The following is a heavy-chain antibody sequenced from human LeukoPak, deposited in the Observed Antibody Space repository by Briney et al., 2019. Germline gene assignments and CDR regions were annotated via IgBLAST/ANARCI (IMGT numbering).Heavy chain of an antibody. CDR1: GGTFSSYA. D-gene: IGHD3-10*01. Sequence: GASVKVSCEASGGTFSSYAISWVRQAPGQGLEWMGRIIPILGIANYAQKFQGRVTITADKSTSTAYMELSSLRSEDTAVYYCARDSYGSGKDYYYYYGMDVWGQGTTVTVSS. V-gene: IGHV1-69*04. CDR2: IIPILGIA. CDR3: ARDSYGSGKDYYYYYGMDV. J-gene: IGHJ6*02.